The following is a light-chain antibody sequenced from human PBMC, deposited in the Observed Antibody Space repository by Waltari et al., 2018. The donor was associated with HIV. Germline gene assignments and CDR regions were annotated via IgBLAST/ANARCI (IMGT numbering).Light chain of an antibody. CDR1: PSVSTN. CDR2: GAS. J-gene: IGKJ4*01. Sequence: EVVMTQSPGTLSVSSGDRAPLSCRPSPSVSTNLAWYQQKPGQAPRLLIYGASTRATAIPVRFSGSGSGTNFILTISCLQSEDSAVYYCQQYNTWPVAFGGGTKVEIK. CDR3: QQYNTWPVA. V-gene: IGKV3-15*01.